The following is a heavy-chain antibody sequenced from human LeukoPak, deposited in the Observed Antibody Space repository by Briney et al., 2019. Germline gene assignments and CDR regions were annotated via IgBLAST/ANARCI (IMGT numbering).Heavy chain of an antibody. V-gene: IGHV3-23*01. CDR3: AKDSGGYWYYYYMDV. CDR1: GFTFSSYG. CDR2: ISGSGGST. J-gene: IGHJ6*03. Sequence: GGSLRLSCAASGFTFSSYGMSWVRQAPGKGLEWVSAISGSGGSTYYADSVKGRFTISRDNSKNTLYLQMNSLRAEDTAVYYCAKDSGGYWYYYYMDVWGKGTTVTISS. D-gene: IGHD2-15*01.